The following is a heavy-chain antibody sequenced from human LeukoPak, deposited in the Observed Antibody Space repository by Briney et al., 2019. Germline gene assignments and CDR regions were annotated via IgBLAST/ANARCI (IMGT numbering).Heavy chain of an antibody. CDR2: IYYSGSA. Sequence: SETLSLTCTVSGGSISSSSYYWGWIRQPPGKGLEWIGSIYYSGSAYYNPSLKSRVTISVDTSKNQFSLKLSSVTAADTAVYYCARLKVSYSSSWLTYYYDSSGYYYVDYWGQGTLVTVSS. J-gene: IGHJ4*02. V-gene: IGHV4-39*01. CDR1: GGSISSSSYY. D-gene: IGHD3-22*01. CDR3: ARLKVSYSSSWLTYYYDSSGYYYVDY.